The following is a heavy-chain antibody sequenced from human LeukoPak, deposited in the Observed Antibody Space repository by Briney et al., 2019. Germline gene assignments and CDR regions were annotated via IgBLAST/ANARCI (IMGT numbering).Heavy chain of an antibody. CDR1: HYSISSNYY. J-gene: IGHJ4*02. D-gene: IGHD3-22*01. V-gene: IGHV4-38-2*02. CDR3: ARSSGYMSY. Sequence: SETLSLTCTVSHYSISSNYYWGWIRQPPGKGLEWIGSIYHSGSTYYNPPLKSRVTISVDTSKNQFSLKLTSVTAADTAVYYCARSSGYMSYWGQGTLVTVSS. CDR2: IYHSGST.